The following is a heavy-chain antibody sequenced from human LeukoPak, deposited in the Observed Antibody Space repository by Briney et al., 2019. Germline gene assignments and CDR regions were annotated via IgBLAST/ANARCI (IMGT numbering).Heavy chain of an antibody. Sequence: ASVKVSCRASGYTFTSYDINWVRQAPGQGLEWMGWINPNSGGTNYAQKFQGRVTMTRDTSISTAYMELSRLRSDDTAVYYCARGSGSYLHWYFDLWGRGTLVTVSS. CDR3: ARGSGSYLHWYFDL. D-gene: IGHD1-26*01. J-gene: IGHJ2*01. CDR2: INPNSGGT. V-gene: IGHV1-2*02. CDR1: GYTFTSYD.